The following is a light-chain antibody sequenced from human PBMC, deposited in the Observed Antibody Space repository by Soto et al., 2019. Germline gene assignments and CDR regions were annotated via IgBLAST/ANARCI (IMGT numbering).Light chain of an antibody. V-gene: IGLV2-8*01. CDR2: EIS. J-gene: IGLJ1*01. CDR3: SSYGGSNNFV. CDR1: SSDVGCYAY. Sequence: QSALTQPASVSGSPGQSVTISCTGTSSDVGCYAYVSWYQQHPGKAPKLRLYEISVRPAGVPDRFSGSKSGNTASLTVSGLQAEDEADYYCSSYGGSNNFVFGTGTKVTGL.